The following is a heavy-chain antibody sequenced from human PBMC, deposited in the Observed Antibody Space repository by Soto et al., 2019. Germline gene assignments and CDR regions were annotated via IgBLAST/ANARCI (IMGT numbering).Heavy chain of an antibody. Sequence: ASVKVSCKASGGTFTSYVMSWVRQAPGQGLEWMGGIIPIPGSPYYAQKFQGRVTITADKSTSTAYMELSSLESEDTAVYYCARGVECRGYCIYKLTWFDPWGQGTLVTVSS. D-gene: IGHD2-15*01. CDR1: GGTFTSYV. CDR3: ARGVECRGYCIYKLTWFDP. J-gene: IGHJ5*02. V-gene: IGHV1-69*10. CDR2: IIPIPGSP.